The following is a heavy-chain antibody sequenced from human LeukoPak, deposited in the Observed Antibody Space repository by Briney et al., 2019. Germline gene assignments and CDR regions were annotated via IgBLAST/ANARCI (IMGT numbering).Heavy chain of an antibody. J-gene: IGHJ3*02. CDR1: RRPIRNGGDS. CDR3: ARDQGDGDYAPAAFDI. V-gene: IGHV4-31*03. Sequence: ALSLTCTVPRRPIRNGGDSTSPWSQHPGDGLDQPEHSYYSGSTSYNASLKRRVALSVGTSENQFSLKLSSVTAADTAVYYCARDQGDGDYAPAAFDIWGQGTMVSVCS. CDR2: SYYSGST. D-gene: IGHD4-17*01.